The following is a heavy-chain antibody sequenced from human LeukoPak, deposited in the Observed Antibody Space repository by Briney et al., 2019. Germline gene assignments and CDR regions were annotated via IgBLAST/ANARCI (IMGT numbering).Heavy chain of an antibody. V-gene: IGHV3-30-3*01. CDR2: ISYDGSHK. J-gene: IGHJ4*02. D-gene: IGHD2-15*01. CDR1: GFTFSNYA. Sequence: GRSLRLSCAASGFTFSNYAIHWVRQAPGKGLEWVAVISYDGSHKYYADSVKGRFTISRDNSKNTLYLQINSLRAEDTAVYYCTRGLGKYCSGGSCYSTVGFDYWGQGTLVTVSS. CDR3: TRGLGKYCSGGSCYSTVGFDY.